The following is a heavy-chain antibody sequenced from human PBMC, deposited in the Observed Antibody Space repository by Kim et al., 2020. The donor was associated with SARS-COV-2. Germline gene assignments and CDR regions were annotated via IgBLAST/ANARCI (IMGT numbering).Heavy chain of an antibody. CDR2: ISGSGGST. J-gene: IGHJ4*02. D-gene: IGHD1-26*01. CDR3: AKGASDSGSYLRPGGEYY. Sequence: GGSLRLSCAASGFTFSSYAMSWVRQAPGKGLEWVSAISGSGGSTYYADSVKGRFTISRDNSKNTLYLEMNSLRAEDTAVYYCAKGASDSGSYLRPGGEYYWGQGTLVTVSS. CDR1: GFTFSSYA. V-gene: IGHV3-23*01.